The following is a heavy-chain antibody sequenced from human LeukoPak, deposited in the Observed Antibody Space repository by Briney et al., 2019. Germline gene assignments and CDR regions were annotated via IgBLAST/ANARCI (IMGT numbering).Heavy chain of an antibody. J-gene: IGHJ4*02. V-gene: IGHV5-51*01. Sequence: GESLKISCKGSGYSFTSYWISWVRQMPGKGLEWMGIIYPGDSDTRYSPSFQGQVTISADKSISTAYLQWSSLKASDTAMYYCARRERAAAAPYDYWGQGTLVTVSS. D-gene: IGHD6-13*01. CDR3: ARRERAAAAPYDY. CDR1: GYSFTSYW. CDR2: IYPGDSDT.